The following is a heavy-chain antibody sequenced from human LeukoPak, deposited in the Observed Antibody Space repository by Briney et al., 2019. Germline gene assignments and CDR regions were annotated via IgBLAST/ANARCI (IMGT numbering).Heavy chain of an antibody. J-gene: IGHJ4*02. D-gene: IGHD5-12*01. CDR3: AREGSGNQRGYSGYGQY. CDR1: GFTFSSYA. CDR2: ISYDGSNK. Sequence: GGSLRLSCAASGFTFSSYATHWVRQAPGKGLEWVAVISYDGSNKYYADSVKGRFTISRDNSKNTLYLQMNSLRAEDTAVYYCAREGSGNQRGYSGYGQYWGQGTLVTVSS. V-gene: IGHV3-30-3*01.